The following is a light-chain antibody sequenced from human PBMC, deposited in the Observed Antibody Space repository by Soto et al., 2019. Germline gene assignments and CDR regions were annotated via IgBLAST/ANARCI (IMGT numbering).Light chain of an antibody. CDR3: QQYNNWPLT. V-gene: IGKV3-11*01. J-gene: IGKJ5*01. CDR2: DAS. Sequence: EIVFTQSPATRSLSPGERATLSCRASQSVRSYLAWYGQKPGQAPRLLIYDASNRATGIPAKFSGSGSGTEFTLTISSLEHEDFAVDYCQQYNNWPLTFGQGTRLEIK. CDR1: QSVRSY.